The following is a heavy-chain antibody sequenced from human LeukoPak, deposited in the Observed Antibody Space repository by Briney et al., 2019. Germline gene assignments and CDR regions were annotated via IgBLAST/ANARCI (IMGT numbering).Heavy chain of an antibody. J-gene: IGHJ5*02. CDR3: ARGIAAAGNRWFDP. CDR1: GYTFTGYY. D-gene: IGHD6-13*01. Sequence: ASVKVSCKASGYTFTGYYMHWVRQAPGQGLEWMGWINPNSGGTNYAQKFQGRVTMTRDTSISTAYMELSRLRSDDTAVYYCARGIAAAGNRWFDPWGQGTLVTVSS. V-gene: IGHV1-2*02. CDR2: INPNSGGT.